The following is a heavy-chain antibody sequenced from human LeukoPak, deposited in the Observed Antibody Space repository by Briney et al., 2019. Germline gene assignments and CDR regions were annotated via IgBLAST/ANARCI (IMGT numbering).Heavy chain of an antibody. D-gene: IGHD3-10*01. CDR1: GYIFTNYW. CDR3: ARRTLVRAQHWFDS. V-gene: IGHV5-51*01. CDR2: IYPGDSDT. J-gene: IGHJ5*01. Sequence: GESLKISCKGSGYIFTNYWIGWVRQMPGQGLEWMGIIYPGDSDTRYSPSFQGQVTISADKSITTAYLQWSSLKASDTAMYYRARRTLVRAQHWFDSWGQGTLVTVSS.